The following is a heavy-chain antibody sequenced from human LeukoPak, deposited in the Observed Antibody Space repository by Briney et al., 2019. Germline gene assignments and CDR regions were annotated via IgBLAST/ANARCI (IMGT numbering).Heavy chain of an antibody. V-gene: IGHV3-48*03. CDR2: ISSSGSTI. CDR3: ARDSGYDQPFDY. D-gene: IGHD5-12*01. J-gene: IGHJ4*02. Sequence: GGSLRLSCAASGFTFSSYEMNWVRQAPGKGLEWVSYISSSGSTIYYADSVKGRFTISRDNAKNSLYLQMNSLRAEDTAVYYCARDSGYDQPFDYWGQGTLVTVSS. CDR1: GFTFSSYE.